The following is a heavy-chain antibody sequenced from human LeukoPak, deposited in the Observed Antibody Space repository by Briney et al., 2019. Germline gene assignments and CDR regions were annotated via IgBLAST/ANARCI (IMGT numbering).Heavy chain of an antibody. Sequence: SETLSLTCTVSGGSVSSGSYYWSWIRQHPGKGLEWIGYIYYSGSTYYNPSLKSRVTISVDTSKNQFSLKLSSVTAADTAVYYCARDIKSGAFDIWGQGTMVTVSS. J-gene: IGHJ3*02. CDR1: GGSVSSGSYY. D-gene: IGHD1-26*01. CDR3: ARDIKSGAFDI. CDR2: IYYSGST. V-gene: IGHV4-31*03.